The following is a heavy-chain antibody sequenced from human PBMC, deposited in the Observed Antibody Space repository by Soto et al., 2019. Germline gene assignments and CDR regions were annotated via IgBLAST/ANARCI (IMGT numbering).Heavy chain of an antibody. J-gene: IGHJ4*02. D-gene: IGHD1-1*01. CDR3: ARVGGNWNDDYFDY. CDR2: MNPNSGDT. V-gene: IGHV1-8*01. Sequence: QVQLVQSGAEVKKPGAPVKVSCKASGYTFSDHDIDWVRQASGQGPEWLGWMNPNSGDTGYAQNFQGRVTMTRDTSKRTAYMELSSLRSEDTAVYYCARVGGNWNDDYFDYWGQGTLVTVSS. CDR1: GYTFSDHD.